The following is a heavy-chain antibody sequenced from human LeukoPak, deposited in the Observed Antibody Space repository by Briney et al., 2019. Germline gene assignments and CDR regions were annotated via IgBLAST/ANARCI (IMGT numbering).Heavy chain of an antibody. J-gene: IGHJ5*02. D-gene: IGHD3-10*01. CDR3: ARDRLVRGAGFDP. CDR1: GFTVSSNY. CDR2: IYSGGST. Sequence: GGSLRLSCAASGFTVSSNYMSWVRQAPGKGLEWVSVIYSGGSTYYEDSVKGRFTISRDNSKDTLYLQMNSLRAEDTAVYYCARDRLVRGAGFDPWGQGTLVTVSS. V-gene: IGHV3-66*02.